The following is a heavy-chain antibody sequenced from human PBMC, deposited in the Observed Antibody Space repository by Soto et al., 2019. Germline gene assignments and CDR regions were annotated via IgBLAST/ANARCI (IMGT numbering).Heavy chain of an antibody. CDR2: IKSKTDGGTT. J-gene: IGHJ5*02. V-gene: IGHV3-15*01. CDR3: TTDQGGYTAMVTVWFDP. Sequence: SGGSLRLSCAASGFTFSNAWMSWVRQAPGKGLEWVGRIKSKTDGGTTDYAAPVKGRFTISRDDSKNTLYLQMNSLKTEDTAVYYCTTDQGGYTAMVTVWFDPWGQGTLVTVSS. CDR1: GFTFSNAW. D-gene: IGHD5-18*01.